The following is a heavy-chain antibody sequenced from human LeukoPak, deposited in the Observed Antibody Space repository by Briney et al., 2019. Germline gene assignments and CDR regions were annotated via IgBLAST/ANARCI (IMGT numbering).Heavy chain of an antibody. CDR1: GFTFTNFA. CDR3: AKDGSGWSYDS. V-gene: IGHV3-23*01. D-gene: IGHD3-10*01. Sequence: GGSLRPSCAASGFTFTNFAVGWVRQAPGSALEWVSRIGGSGDTYYADSVKGRFTISRDISKNTLYLQLSSLRADDTAVYYCAKDGSGWSYDSWGQGTLVTVSS. J-gene: IGHJ5*01. CDR2: IGGSGDT.